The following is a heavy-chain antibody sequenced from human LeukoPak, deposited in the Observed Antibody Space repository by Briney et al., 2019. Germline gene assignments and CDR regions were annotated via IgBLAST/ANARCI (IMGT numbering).Heavy chain of an antibody. CDR1: GGSISSGGSR. V-gene: IGHV4-31*03. CDR2: IYYSGST. D-gene: IGHD3-10*01. CDR3: VGLTIYNWIDP. Sequence: SETLSLTCNVSGGSISSGGSRWSWIRQHPGKGLEWIGYIYYSGSTYYNPSLENRLTMSVDTSKNQFSLTLTSVTAADTAIYYCVGLTIYNWIDPWGQGTLVTVSS. J-gene: IGHJ5*02.